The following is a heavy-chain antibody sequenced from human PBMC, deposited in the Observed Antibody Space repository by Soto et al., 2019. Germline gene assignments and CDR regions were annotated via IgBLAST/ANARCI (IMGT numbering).Heavy chain of an antibody. J-gene: IGHJ4*02. CDR2: IYYSGST. CDR3: ARSFGVAAAGPFDC. D-gene: IGHD6-13*01. V-gene: IGHV4-31*03. CDR1: GGSISSGGYY. Sequence: QVQLQESGPGLVKPSQTLSLTCTVSGGSISSGGYYWSWIRQHPGKGLEWIGYIYYSGSTYYNPSLKSRVTITVDTSKNQFSLKLSSATAADTAVYYGARSFGVAAAGPFDCWGQGTLVTVSS.